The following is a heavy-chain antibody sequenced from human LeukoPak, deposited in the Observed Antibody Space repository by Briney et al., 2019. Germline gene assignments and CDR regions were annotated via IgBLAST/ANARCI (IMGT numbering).Heavy chain of an antibody. V-gene: IGHV3-7*01. Sequence: GGSLRLSCAASGFTFSSYWMSWVRQAPGKGLEWVANIKQDGSEKYYVDSVKGRFTISRDNAKNSLYLQMNSLGAEDTAVYYCARVTMVRGVTPDYWGQGTLVTVSS. J-gene: IGHJ4*02. CDR3: ARVTMVRGVTPDY. CDR2: IKQDGSEK. D-gene: IGHD3-10*01. CDR1: GFTFSSYW.